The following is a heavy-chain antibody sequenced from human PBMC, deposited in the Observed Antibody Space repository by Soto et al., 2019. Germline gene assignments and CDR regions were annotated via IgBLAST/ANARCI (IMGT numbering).Heavy chain of an antibody. V-gene: IGHV3-23*01. CDR1: GFTFSSYA. D-gene: IGHD3-22*01. J-gene: IGHJ4*02. Sequence: GGSLRLSCAASGFTFSSYAMSWVRQAPGKGLEWVSAISGSGGSTYYADSVKGRFTISRDNSKNTLYLQMNSLRAEDTAVYYCAKAYYYDSSGYYYDYWGQGTLVTVSS. CDR3: AKAYYYDSSGYYYDY. CDR2: ISGSGGST.